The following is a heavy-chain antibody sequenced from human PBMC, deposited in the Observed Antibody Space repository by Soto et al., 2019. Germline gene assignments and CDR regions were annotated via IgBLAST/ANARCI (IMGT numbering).Heavy chain of an antibody. V-gene: IGHV3-21*01. CDR2: ISSSSSYI. D-gene: IGHD2-15*01. CDR1: GFTFSSYS. Sequence: EVQLVESGGGLVKPGGSLRLSCAASGFTFSSYSMNWDRQAPGKGLEWVSSISSSSSYIYYADSVKGRFTISRDNAKNSLYLQMNSLRAEDTAVYYCARAKAIVVVVAATPGVDYWGKGTLVTVSS. J-gene: IGHJ4*02. CDR3: ARAKAIVVVVAATPGVDY.